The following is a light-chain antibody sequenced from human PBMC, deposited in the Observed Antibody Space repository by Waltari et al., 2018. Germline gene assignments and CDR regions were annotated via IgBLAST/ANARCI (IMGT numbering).Light chain of an antibody. V-gene: IGLV2-11*01. CDR2: DVS. J-gene: IGLJ2*01. CDR1: SGDVGGYNY. CDR3: CSYAGSYTLV. Sequence: QSALTQPRPVSGSPGQSVTISCTGTSGDVGGYNYVSWYQQHPGKAPKLMIYDVSKRPSGVPDRFSGSKSGNTASLTISGLQAEDEADYYCCSYAGSYTLVFGGGTKLTVL.